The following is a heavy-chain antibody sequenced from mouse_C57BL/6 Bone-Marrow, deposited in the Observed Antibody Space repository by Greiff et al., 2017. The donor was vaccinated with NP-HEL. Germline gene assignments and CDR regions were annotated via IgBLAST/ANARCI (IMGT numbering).Heavy chain of an antibody. CDR1: GYALTNYL. V-gene: IGHV1-54*01. Sequence: QVQLKESGAELVRPGTSVKVSCKASGYALTNYLIEWVKQRPGQGLEWIGVINPGSGGTNYNEKFKGKATLTADKSSSTAYMQLSSLTSEDSAVYFCARGGLRGSFAYWGQGTLVTVSA. J-gene: IGHJ3*01. CDR2: INPGSGGT. D-gene: IGHD3-1*01. CDR3: ARGGLRGSFAY.